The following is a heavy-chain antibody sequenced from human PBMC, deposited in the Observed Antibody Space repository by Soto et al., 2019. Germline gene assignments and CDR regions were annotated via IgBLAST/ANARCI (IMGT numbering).Heavy chain of an antibody. V-gene: IGHV3-23*01. J-gene: IGHJ5*02. D-gene: IGHD2-21*02. Sequence: SGGSLRLSCAASGFTFSSYAMTWVRQAPGKGLEWVSSIHGSAGGAYYSDSVKGRFTVSRADSQKTLFLQMTSLRVDDTAIYYCAKDAVSANGEWDWFDPWGQGILVTVSS. CDR3: AKDAVSANGEWDWFDP. CDR2: IHGSAGGA. CDR1: GFTFSSYA.